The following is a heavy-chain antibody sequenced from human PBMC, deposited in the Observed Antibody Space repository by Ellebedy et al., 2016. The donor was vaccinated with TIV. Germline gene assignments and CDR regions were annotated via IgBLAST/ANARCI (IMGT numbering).Heavy chain of an antibody. Sequence: AASVKVSCKASGYTFTSYGISWVRQAPGQGLEWMGWISAYNGNTNYAQKLQGRVTMTTDTSTSTAYMALRSLRSDDTALYYCARDLSPRERVSSDFWGQGTLVTVSS. J-gene: IGHJ4*02. D-gene: IGHD1-26*01. CDR1: GYTFTSYG. CDR2: ISAYNGNT. V-gene: IGHV1-18*01. CDR3: ARDLSPRERVSSDF.